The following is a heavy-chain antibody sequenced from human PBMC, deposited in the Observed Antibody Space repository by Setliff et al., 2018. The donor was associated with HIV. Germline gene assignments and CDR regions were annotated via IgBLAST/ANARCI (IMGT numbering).Heavy chain of an antibody. CDR2: IYYSGST. J-gene: IGHJ6*03. CDR1: GGSISSTSHY. V-gene: IGHV4-39*02. D-gene: IGHD2-21*02. CDR3: ARGVLITKRVTQTGGYYYYTDV. Sequence: SETLSLTCIVSGGSISSTSHYWGWVRQPPGKGLEWTGTIYYSGSTYYNSSLKRRVTMSVDTSKNLFSLTLSSVTAADTAVYYCARGVLITKRVTQTGGYYYYTDVWGKGTTVTVSS.